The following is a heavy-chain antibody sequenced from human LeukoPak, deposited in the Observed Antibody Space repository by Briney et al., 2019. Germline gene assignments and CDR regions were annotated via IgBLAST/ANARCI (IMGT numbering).Heavy chain of an antibody. J-gene: IGHJ3*02. D-gene: IGHD6-25*01. Sequence: SETLSLTCTVSGGSMSSGTYYWGWIRQPPGKGLEWIASIRYLESTFYNPSLQSRVTISVDTPKNQFSLKLSSVTAADTAVYYCARLKMDTLAARVNAFDIWGQGTMVTVSS. V-gene: IGHV4-39*01. CDR3: ARLKMDTLAARVNAFDI. CDR2: IRYLEST. CDR1: GGSMSSGTYY.